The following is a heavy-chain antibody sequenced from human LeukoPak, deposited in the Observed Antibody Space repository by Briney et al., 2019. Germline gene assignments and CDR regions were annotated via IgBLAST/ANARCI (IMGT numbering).Heavy chain of an antibody. CDR3: ARRKEVQTTFDY. Sequence: GGSLRLSCAASGFVFSNSWMGWVRLAPGKGLEWVANIKEDGSETYYVDSVKGRYTISRDNAKNSLDLQMNSLRDEDTAVYYCARRKEVQTTFDYWGQGTLVTVSS. CDR2: IKEDGSET. D-gene: IGHD4/OR15-4a*01. J-gene: IGHJ4*02. V-gene: IGHV3-7*01. CDR1: GFVFSNSW.